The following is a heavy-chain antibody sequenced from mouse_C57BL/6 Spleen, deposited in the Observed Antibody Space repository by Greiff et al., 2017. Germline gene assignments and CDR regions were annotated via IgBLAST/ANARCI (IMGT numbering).Heavy chain of an antibody. V-gene: IGHV2-6-1*01. Sequence: VKLMESGPGLVAPSQSLSITCTVSGFSFTSYGVHWVRQPPGKGLEWLVVIWSDGSTTYNSALKSRLSISKDNSKSQVFLKMNSLQTDDTAMYYCARHEEYSDYFDYWGQGTTLTVSS. CDR3: ARHEEYSDYFDY. D-gene: IGHD2-10*02. CDR1: GFSFTSYG. CDR2: IWSDGST. J-gene: IGHJ2*01.